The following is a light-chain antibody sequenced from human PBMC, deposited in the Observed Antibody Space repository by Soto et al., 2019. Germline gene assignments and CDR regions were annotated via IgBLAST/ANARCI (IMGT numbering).Light chain of an antibody. CDR1: QCIRNY. J-gene: IGKJ1*01. V-gene: IGKV1-6*01. CDR3: LQDYNFPPT. Sequence: AIQMTQSPSSLSASVGDRVTITCRASQCIRNYLGGYQQNPGKAPKLLIYAASSVQSGVQSSFSGSASGTDFTLTISSLQPEDFATYYCLQDYNFPPTFGQGTKVEIK. CDR2: AAS.